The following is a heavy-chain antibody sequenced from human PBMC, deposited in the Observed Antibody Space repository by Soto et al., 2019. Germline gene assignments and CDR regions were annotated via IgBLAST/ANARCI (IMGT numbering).Heavy chain of an antibody. CDR2: FYTSTDI. J-gene: IGHJ5*02. D-gene: IGHD7-27*01. Sequence: SETLSLTCTVSGGSISDYYWNWIRQPAGEGLEWIGRFYTSTDIIYNPSLKSRLIMSTGTSKNQLSLNLRSVTAADTAVYYCARTKPGDPWFDPWGQGILVTVSS. V-gene: IGHV4-4*07. CDR3: ARTKPGDPWFDP. CDR1: GGSISDYY.